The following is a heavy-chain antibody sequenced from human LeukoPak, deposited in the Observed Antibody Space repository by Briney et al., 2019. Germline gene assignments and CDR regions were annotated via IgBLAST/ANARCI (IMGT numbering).Heavy chain of an antibody. CDR2: FDPEDGET. J-gene: IGHJ4*02. CDR3: ATPAPFFGGVIVRDY. Sequence: ASVKVSCKVSGYTLTELSMHWVRQASGKGLEWMGGFDPEDGETIYAQKFQGRVTMTEDTSTDTAYMELSSLRSEDTAVYYCATPAPFFGGVIVRDYWGQGTLVTVSS. D-gene: IGHD3-16*02. V-gene: IGHV1-24*01. CDR1: GYTLTELS.